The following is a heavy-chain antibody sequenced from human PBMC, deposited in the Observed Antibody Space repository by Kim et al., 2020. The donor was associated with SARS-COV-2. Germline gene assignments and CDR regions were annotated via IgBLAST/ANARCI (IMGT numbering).Heavy chain of an antibody. V-gene: IGHV1-69*13. D-gene: IGHD1-26*01. CDR3: ARVGSGYSGSYSDY. CDR2: IIPIFGTA. CDR1: GGTFSSYA. J-gene: IGHJ4*02. Sequence: SVKVSCKASGGTFSSYAISWVRQAPGQGLEWMGGIIPIFGTANYAQKFQGRVTITADESTSTAYMELSSLRSEDTAVYYCARVGSGYSGSYSDYWGQGTLVTVSS.